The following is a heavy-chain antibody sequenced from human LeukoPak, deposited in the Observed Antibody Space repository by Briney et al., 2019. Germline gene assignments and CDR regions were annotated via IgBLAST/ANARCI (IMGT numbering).Heavy chain of an antibody. CDR2: INTYNGNT. J-gene: IGHJ4*02. V-gene: IGHV1-18*01. D-gene: IGHD6-13*01. CDR3: ARDTPQHLKRFDY. Sequence: ASVKVSCKASGYTLNKFGMSWVRQAPGQGLVWLGWINTYNGNTKLGEKFQDRVTMTTDTSTSIVYMELTSLRTDDTAVYFCARDTPQHLKRFDYWGQGTLITVSS. CDR1: GYTLNKFG.